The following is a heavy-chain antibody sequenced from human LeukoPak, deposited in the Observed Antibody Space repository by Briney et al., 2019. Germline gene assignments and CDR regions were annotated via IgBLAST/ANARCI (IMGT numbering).Heavy chain of an antibody. D-gene: IGHD2-15*01. J-gene: IGHJ4*02. CDR3: ARGRDSRAEDY. CDR1: GYTFTSYY. CDR2: IKPSGDST. Sequence: ASVKVSCKASGYTFTSYYIHWVRQAPGQGLEWMGIIKPSGDSTNYAQKFQGRVTMTRDTSTRTVYMELSSLRSEDTAVYYCARGRDSRAEDYWGQGTLVTVSS. V-gene: IGHV1-46*01.